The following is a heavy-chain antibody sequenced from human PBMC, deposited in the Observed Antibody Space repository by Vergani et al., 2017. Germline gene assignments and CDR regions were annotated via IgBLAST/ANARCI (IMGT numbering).Heavy chain of an antibody. CDR3: ARGLTDYDSGWYSPGWFDP. V-gene: IGHV4-39*01. J-gene: IGHJ5*02. Sequence: QVQLQQWGPGLVKPSETLSLTCDVSGGSVTSTSYHWAWIRLPPGKGLEWIGSLYNPGKTYYNSSLESRLSLSVDTSTNQFFMRLNSVTAADTAVYYCARGLTDYDSGWYSPGWFDPWGQGITAIVSS. D-gene: IGHD6-19*01. CDR2: LYNPGKT. CDR1: GGSVTSTSYH.